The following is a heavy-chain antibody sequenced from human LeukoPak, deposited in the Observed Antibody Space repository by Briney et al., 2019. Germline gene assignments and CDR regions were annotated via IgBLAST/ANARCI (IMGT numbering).Heavy chain of an antibody. D-gene: IGHD6-19*01. Sequence: PSETLSLTCTVSGGSINTYYWSWIRQPPGKGLEWIGYIYYSGSTSYNPSLKSRVTISVDTSKNQFSLKLTSVTAADTAVYYWAASLGSGWYPPGYWGQRTLVTVSS. CDR3: AASLGSGWYPPGY. J-gene: IGHJ4*02. V-gene: IGHV4-59*01. CDR1: GGSINTYY. CDR2: IYYSGST.